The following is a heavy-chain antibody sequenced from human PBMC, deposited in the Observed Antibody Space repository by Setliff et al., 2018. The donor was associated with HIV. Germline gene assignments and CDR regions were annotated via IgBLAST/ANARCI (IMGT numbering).Heavy chain of an antibody. CDR2: ISAYNGNT. CDR3: ARYGSGWPLWYFDL. Sequence: ASVKVSCKASGDTFTNYGVTWVRQAPGQGLEWMGWISAYNGNTNYAQKLQGRVTMTTDTSTSTAYMELRSLRSDDTAVYYCARYGSGWPLWYFDLWGRGTLVTVSS. D-gene: IGHD6-19*01. CDR1: GDTFTNYG. J-gene: IGHJ2*01. V-gene: IGHV1-18*01.